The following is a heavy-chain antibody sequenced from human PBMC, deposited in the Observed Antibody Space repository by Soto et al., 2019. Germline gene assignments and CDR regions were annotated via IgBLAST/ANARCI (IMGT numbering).Heavy chain of an antibody. CDR3: ARASTFSSSVYYYYGMDV. CDR1: GFTFSSYS. Sequence: GGSLRLSCAASGFTFSSYSMNWVRQAPGKGLEWVSSISSSSSYIYYADSVKGRFTISRDNAKNSLYLQMNSLRAEDTAVYYCARASTFSSSVYYYYGMDVWGQGTTVTVSS. J-gene: IGHJ6*02. D-gene: IGHD6-6*01. V-gene: IGHV3-21*01. CDR2: ISSSSSYI.